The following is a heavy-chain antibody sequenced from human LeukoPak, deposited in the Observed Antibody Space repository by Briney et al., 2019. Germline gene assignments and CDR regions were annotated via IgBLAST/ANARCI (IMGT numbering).Heavy chain of an antibody. CDR3: ARGSRYCSGANCYGYSFDF. V-gene: IGHV3-11*04. Sequence: GGSLRLSCAASGFIFNDYFMGWIRQTPGKGLEWVSYITNNGRKTYYADSMKGRFTISRDNAKNSLDLQMNSLRVEDTAMYYCARGSRYCSGANCYGYSFDFWGQGTLVTVSS. D-gene: IGHD2-2*01. CDR2: ITNNGRKT. CDR1: GFIFNDYF. J-gene: IGHJ4*02.